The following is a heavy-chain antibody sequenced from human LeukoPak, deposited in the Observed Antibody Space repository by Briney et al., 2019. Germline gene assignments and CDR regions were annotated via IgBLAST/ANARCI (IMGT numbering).Heavy chain of an antibody. CDR2: IKQDGSEK. J-gene: IGHJ4*02. V-gene: IGHV3-7*03. D-gene: IGHD3-10*01. CDR1: GFTFSSYW. CDR3: ARDLTMVRGVINDVDY. Sequence: GGSLRLSCAASGFTFSSYWMSWVRQAPGKGLEWVANIKQDGSEKYYVDSVKGRFTISRDNAKSSLYLQMNSLRAEDTAVYYCARDLTMVRGVINDVDYWGQGTLVTVSS.